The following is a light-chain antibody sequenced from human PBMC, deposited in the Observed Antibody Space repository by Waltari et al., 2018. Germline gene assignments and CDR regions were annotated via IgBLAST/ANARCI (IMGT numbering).Light chain of an antibody. Sequence: IQLTQSPSSLSASVGDRVTITCRASQDIDTYLVWYQQRPGKAPNLLIYAASTVQTGVPSRFSGSGTVTDVALTISSLQPEDFATYYCQQLNTYPWTFGQGTRVEL. V-gene: IGKV1-9*01. CDR3: QQLNTYPWT. J-gene: IGKJ1*01. CDR2: AAS. CDR1: QDIDTY.